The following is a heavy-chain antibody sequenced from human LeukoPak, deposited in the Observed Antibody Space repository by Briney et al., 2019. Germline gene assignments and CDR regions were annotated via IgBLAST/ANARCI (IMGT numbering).Heavy chain of an antibody. CDR3: ARETTVTMDY. J-gene: IGHJ4*02. D-gene: IGHD4-17*01. CDR1: GGSFSGYY. Sequence: SETLSLTCAVYGGSFSGYYWSWIRQPPGKGLEWIGEINHSGSTNYNPSLESRITISVDTSKNQFSLKLSSVTAADTAVYYCARETTVTMDYWGQGTLVTVSS. CDR2: INHSGST. V-gene: IGHV4-34*01.